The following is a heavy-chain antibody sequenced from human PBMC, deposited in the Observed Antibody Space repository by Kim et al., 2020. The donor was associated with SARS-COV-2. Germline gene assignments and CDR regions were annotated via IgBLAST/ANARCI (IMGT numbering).Heavy chain of an antibody. J-gene: IGHJ4*02. V-gene: IGHV3-7*01. CDR3: ARETLDY. Sequence: GGSLRLSCGVSGLAFSRYWMSWVRQAPGKGLEWVASTNEDGTERPYVGSVEGRFTISRDNAKRPLFLHMNSLRVEDTAVYYCARETLDYWGQGTPVTVSS. CDR2: TNEDGTER. CDR1: GLAFSRYW.